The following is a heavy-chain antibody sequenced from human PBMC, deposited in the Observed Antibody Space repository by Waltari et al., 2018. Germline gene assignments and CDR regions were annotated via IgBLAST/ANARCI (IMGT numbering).Heavy chain of an antibody. CDR2: IKEDGREK. V-gene: IGHV3-7*01. CDR1: GFTFSSSW. J-gene: IGHJ6*02. CDR3: SRRLDA. Sequence: EVQLVESGGGLVQPGGSLRLSCAASGFTFSSSWMDWVRQAPGRGLEWVDNIKEDGREKYYVDSVKGRFIISRDNAKNSLYLQMTSLRVEDTAVYYCSRRLDAWDQGTTVTVSS.